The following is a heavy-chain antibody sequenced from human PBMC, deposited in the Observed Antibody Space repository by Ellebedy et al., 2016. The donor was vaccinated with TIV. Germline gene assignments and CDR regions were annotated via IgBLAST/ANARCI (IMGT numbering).Heavy chain of an antibody. D-gene: IGHD1-26*01. CDR3: AKTRNGWELRDWFDP. CDR1: GFTFSSYA. Sequence: GESLKISCAASGFTFSSYAMSWVRQAPGKGLEWVSAISGSGGSTYYADSVKGRFTISRDNSKNTLYLQMNSLRAEDTAVYYSAKTRNGWELRDWFDPWGQGTLVTVSS. V-gene: IGHV3-23*01. J-gene: IGHJ5*02. CDR2: ISGSGGST.